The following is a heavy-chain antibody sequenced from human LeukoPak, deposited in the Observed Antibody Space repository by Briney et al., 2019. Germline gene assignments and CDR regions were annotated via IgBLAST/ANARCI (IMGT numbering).Heavy chain of an antibody. CDR3: ARSSTDFWSGSLVSMDV. D-gene: IGHD3-3*01. Sequence: PSETLSLTCTVSGGSISSYYWSWIRQPPGKGLEWIGYIYYSGSTNYNPSLKGRVTISVDTSKNQFSLKLSSVTAADTAVYYCARSSTDFWSGSLVSMDVWGKGTTVTVSS. CDR2: IYYSGST. CDR1: GGSISSYY. J-gene: IGHJ6*03. V-gene: IGHV4-59*01.